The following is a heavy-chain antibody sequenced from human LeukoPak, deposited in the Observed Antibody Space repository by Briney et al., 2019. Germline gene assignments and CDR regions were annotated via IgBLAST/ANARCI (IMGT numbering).Heavy chain of an antibody. V-gene: IGHV3-30*02. J-gene: IGHJ6*03. CDR3: AKGLRTGVGPYMGYHYYMDV. CDR1: GFTFSSYG. CDR2: MQYDGSDK. D-gene: IGHD3-16*01. Sequence: GSLRLSCAASGFTFSSYGMHWVRQAPGKGLEWVTFMQYDGSDKFYADSVKGRFTISRDNSYNTVSLQMNSLRDEDTGVYYCAKGLRTGVGPYMGYHYYMDVWGKGATVTVSS.